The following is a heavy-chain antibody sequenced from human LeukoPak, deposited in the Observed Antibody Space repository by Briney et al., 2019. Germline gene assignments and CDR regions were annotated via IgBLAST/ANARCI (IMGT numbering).Heavy chain of an antibody. V-gene: IGHV4-59*01. CDR2: IHYTGST. CDR1: GGSINSYY. D-gene: IGHD3-10*01. J-gene: IGHJ5*02. CDR3: TRGGYYGSGNDFRFDP. Sequence: SETLSLTCTVSGGSINSYYWSWIRQPPGKVLECIGYIHYTGSTNYNPSLKSRVTISVDTSKSQFSLKLSSVTAADTAIYYCTRGGYYGSGNDFRFDPWGQGTLVTVSS.